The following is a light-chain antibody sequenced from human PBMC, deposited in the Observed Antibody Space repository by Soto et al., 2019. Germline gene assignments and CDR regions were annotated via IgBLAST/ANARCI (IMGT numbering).Light chain of an antibody. V-gene: IGKV1-27*01. Sequence: DIQMTQSPAALSASVGDRVTITCRASQGISTYLVWYQQKPGTVPKLLIFAASTLHSGVPSRFSGSGSGTDFTLTISSLQAEDVATYYCQNYNGAPWTFGQGTKVDIK. J-gene: IGKJ1*01. CDR3: QNYNGAPWT. CDR2: AAS. CDR1: QGISTY.